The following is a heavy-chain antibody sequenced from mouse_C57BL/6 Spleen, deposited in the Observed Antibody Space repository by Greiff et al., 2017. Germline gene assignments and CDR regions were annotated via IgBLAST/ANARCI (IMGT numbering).Heavy chain of an antibody. V-gene: IGHV1-82*01. J-gene: IGHJ2*01. CDR1: GYAFSSSW. Sequence: QVQLKESGPELVKPGASVKISCKASGYAFSSSWMNWVKQRPGKGLEWIGRIYPGDGDTNYNGKFKGKATLTADKSSSTAYMQLSSLTSEDSAVYFCACGSSSYFDYWGQGTTLTVSS. CDR3: ACGSSSYFDY. CDR2: IYPGDGDT. D-gene: IGHD1-1*01.